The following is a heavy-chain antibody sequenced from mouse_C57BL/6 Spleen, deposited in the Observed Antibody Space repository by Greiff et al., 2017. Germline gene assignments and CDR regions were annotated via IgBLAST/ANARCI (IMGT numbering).Heavy chain of an antibody. V-gene: IGHV1-43*01. Sequence: VQLQQSGPELVKPGASVKISCKASGYSFTGYYMHWVKQSSEKSLEWIGEINPSTGGTSYNQKFKGKATLTVDKSSSTAYMQLKSLTSEDSAVYYCARGGWLLYAMDYWGQGTSVTVSS. CDR1: GYSFTGYY. D-gene: IGHD2-3*01. CDR3: ARGGWLLYAMDY. CDR2: INPSTGGT. J-gene: IGHJ4*01.